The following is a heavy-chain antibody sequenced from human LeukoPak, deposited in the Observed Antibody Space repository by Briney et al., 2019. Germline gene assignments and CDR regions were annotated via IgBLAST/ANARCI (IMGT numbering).Heavy chain of an antibody. J-gene: IGHJ4*02. D-gene: IGHD2-15*01. CDR1: GGSISSYY. Sequence: PETLSLTCTVSGGSISSYYWSWIRQPPGKGLEWIGYISYSGNTNYNPSLKSRVTISVDRSKSQFSLNLKFLTAADTAVYYCARASAEDLGLLQYWGQGTLVTVSS. V-gene: IGHV4-59*01. CDR3: ARASAEDLGLLQY. CDR2: ISYSGNT.